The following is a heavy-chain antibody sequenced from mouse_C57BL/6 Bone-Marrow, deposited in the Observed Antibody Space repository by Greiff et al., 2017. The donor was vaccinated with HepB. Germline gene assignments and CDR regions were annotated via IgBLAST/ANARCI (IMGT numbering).Heavy chain of an antibody. V-gene: IGHV1-82*01. CDR1: GYAFSSSW. CDR2: IYPGDGDT. CDR3: ARAFYYYGSSPWFAY. Sequence: QVQLQQSGPELVKPGASVKISCKASGYAFSSSWMNWVKQRPGKGLEWIGRIYPGDGDTNYNGKFKGKATLTADKSSSTAYMQLSSLTSEDSAVYFCARAFYYYGSSPWFAYWGQGTLVTVSA. D-gene: IGHD1-1*01. J-gene: IGHJ3*01.